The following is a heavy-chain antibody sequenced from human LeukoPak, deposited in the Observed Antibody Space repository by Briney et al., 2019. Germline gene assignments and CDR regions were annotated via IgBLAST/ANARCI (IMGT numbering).Heavy chain of an antibody. Sequence: ASETLSLTCAVYGGSFSGYYWSWIRQPPGKGLEWIGEINHSGSTNYNPSLKSRVTISVDTSKNQFSLKLSSVPAADTAVYYCAGTPVVTQEGFDYWGQGTLVTVSS. J-gene: IGHJ4*02. CDR2: INHSGST. CDR3: AGTPVVTQEGFDY. CDR1: GGSFSGYY. D-gene: IGHD4-23*01. V-gene: IGHV4-34*01.